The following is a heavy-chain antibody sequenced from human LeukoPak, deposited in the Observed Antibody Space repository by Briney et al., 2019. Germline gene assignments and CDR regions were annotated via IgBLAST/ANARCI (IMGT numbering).Heavy chain of an antibody. CDR2: ISGSGGST. CDR3: ARALPAASHTSFDY. Sequence: GGSPRLSCAASGFTFSSYAMSWVRQAPGKGLEWVSAISGSGGSTYYADSVKGRFTISRDISKNTLYLQMNSLRAEDTAVFYCARALPAASHTSFDYWGQGTLVTVSS. J-gene: IGHJ4*02. V-gene: IGHV3-23*01. CDR1: GFTFSSYA. D-gene: IGHD2-2*01.